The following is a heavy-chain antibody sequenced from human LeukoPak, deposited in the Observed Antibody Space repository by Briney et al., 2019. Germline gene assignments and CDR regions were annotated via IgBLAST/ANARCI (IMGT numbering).Heavy chain of an antibody. CDR1: GFTVSSNY. CDR3: ASLNDYGSFFDY. Sequence: GGSLRFSCAASGFTVSSNYMTWVRQAPGKGLEWVSVISRGGTRLYADSVKGRFTISRDNSNNTVYVQMNSLRAEDTAVYYCASLNDYGSFFDYWGQGTLVTVSS. J-gene: IGHJ4*02. D-gene: IGHD4-17*01. CDR2: ISRGGTR. V-gene: IGHV3-66*01.